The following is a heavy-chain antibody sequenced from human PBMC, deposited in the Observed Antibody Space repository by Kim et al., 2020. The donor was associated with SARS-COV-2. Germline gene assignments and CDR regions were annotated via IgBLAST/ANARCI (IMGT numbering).Heavy chain of an antibody. CDR1: GFTFSSYA. CDR2: ISGSGGST. V-gene: IGHV3-23*01. D-gene: IGHD6-13*01. J-gene: IGHJ3*02. Sequence: GGSLRLSCAASGFTFSSYAMSWVRQAPGKGLEWVSAISGSGGSTYYADSVKGRFTISRDNSKNTLYLQMNSLRAEDTAVYYCAKDRFSSSWRHRDDAFDIWGQGTMVTVSS. CDR3: AKDRFSSSWRHRDDAFDI.